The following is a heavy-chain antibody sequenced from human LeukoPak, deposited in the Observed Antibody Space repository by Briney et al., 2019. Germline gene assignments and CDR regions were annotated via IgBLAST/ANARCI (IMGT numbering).Heavy chain of an antibody. CDR3: AGIKDTSMVRGVIILTSGMDV. CDR2: INPNSGGT. V-gene: IGHV1-2*02. CDR1: GYTFTAYY. J-gene: IGHJ6*02. D-gene: IGHD3-10*01. Sequence: ASVKVSCKASGYTFTAYYMNWVRQAPGQGLEWMGWINPNSGGTNYEQKFQGRVTMTRGTSISTAYMELSRLRSDETAVYYCAGIKDTSMVRGVIILTSGMDVWGQGTTVTVSS.